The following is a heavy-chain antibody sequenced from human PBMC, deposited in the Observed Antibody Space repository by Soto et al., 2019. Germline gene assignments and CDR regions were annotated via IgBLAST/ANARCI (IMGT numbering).Heavy chain of an antibody. CDR2: ISGSGGST. V-gene: IGHV3-23*01. CDR3: AKADYDSSGYYYYYYGMDF. D-gene: IGHD3-22*01. Sequence: GGSLRLSCAASGFTFSSYAMSWVRQAPGKGLEWVSAISGSGGSTYYADSVKGRFTISRDNSKNTLYLQMNSLRAEDTAVYYCAKADYDSSGYYYYYYGMDFCGQGTTVTVSS. CDR1: GFTFSSYA. J-gene: IGHJ6*02.